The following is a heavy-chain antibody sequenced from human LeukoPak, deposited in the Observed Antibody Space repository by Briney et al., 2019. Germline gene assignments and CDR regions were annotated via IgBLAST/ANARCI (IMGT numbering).Heavy chain of an antibody. D-gene: IGHD4-23*01. Sequence: SETLSLTCTVSGGSISSSSYYWGWIRQPPGKGLEWIGSIYYSGSTYYNPSLKSRVTISVDTSKNQFSLKLSSVTAADTAVYYCARGSGYGGNFDYWGQGTLVTVSS. CDR3: ARGSGYGGNFDY. V-gene: IGHV4-39*01. CDR2: IYYSGST. CDR1: GGSISSSSYY. J-gene: IGHJ4*02.